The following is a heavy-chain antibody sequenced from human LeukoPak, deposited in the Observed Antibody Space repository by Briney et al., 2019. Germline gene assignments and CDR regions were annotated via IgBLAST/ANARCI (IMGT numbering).Heavy chain of an antibody. V-gene: IGHV3-23*01. Sequence: GGSLRLSCAASGFTFSSYAMDWVRQAPGEGLEWVAGISDSGGRTNYADSVKGRFTIPRDNPKNTLYLQMNSLRAEDTAVYFCAKRGVVIRVILVGFHKEAYYFDSWGQGALVTVSS. CDR1: GFTFSSYA. J-gene: IGHJ4*02. CDR2: ISDSGGRT. CDR3: AKRGVVIRVILVGFHKEAYYFDS. D-gene: IGHD3-22*01.